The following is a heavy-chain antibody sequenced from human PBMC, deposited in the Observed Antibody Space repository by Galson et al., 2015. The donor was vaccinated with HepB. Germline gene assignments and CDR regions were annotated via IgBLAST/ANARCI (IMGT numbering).Heavy chain of an antibody. J-gene: IGHJ3*02. D-gene: IGHD2-8*01. CDR1: GVSISGGQYY. CDR2: IYFGGST. CDR3: ARPLVLNGRFTPGVGPFHI. Sequence: SETLSLTCAVSGVSISGGQYYWGWIRQSPTKGLDWFGSIYFGGSTSFSTSFQSRVAMSVATSKNRLSLTLRSVTAAATAVYYCARPLVLNGRFTPGVGPFHIWGHGTMVTVSA. V-gene: IGHV4-39*01.